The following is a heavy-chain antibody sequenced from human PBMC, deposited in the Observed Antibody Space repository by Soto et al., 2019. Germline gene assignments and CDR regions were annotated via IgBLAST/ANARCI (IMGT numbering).Heavy chain of an antibody. CDR3: ARDLFEAARRGEYAFDI. J-gene: IGHJ3*02. CDR2: IKQDGSEK. V-gene: IGHV3-7*03. CDR1: AFSFSSYW. D-gene: IGHD3-16*01. Sequence: GGSLRLSCAASAFSFSSYWMSWVRQAPGKGLEWVANIKQDGSEKYYVDSVKGRFTISRDNAKNSLYLQMNSLRAEDTAVYYCARDLFEAARRGEYAFDIWGQGTMVTVSS.